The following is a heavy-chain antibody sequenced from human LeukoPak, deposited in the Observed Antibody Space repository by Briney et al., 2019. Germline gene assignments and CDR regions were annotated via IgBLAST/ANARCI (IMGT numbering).Heavy chain of an antibody. J-gene: IGHJ6*02. CDR2: ISGSGGST. CDR1: GFTFSSYA. CDR3: AKEGAFVVVPAASRGRYSYGMDV. D-gene: IGHD2-2*01. V-gene: IGHV3-23*01. Sequence: GSLRLSCAASGFTFSSYAMSWVRQAPGKGLEWVSAISGSGGSTYYADSVKGRFTISRDNSKNTLYLQMNSLRAEDTAVYYCAKEGAFVVVPAASRGRYSYGMDVWGQGTTVTVSS.